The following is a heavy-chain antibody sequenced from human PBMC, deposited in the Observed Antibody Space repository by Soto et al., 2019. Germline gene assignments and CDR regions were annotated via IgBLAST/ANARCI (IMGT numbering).Heavy chain of an antibody. Sequence: EVQLLESGGGLVQPGRSLRLSCAASGFTFSNYAMTWVRQAPGTGLEWVSTISGGGDGTFYADSVKGRFTIYRDNSRNTVYMQMNSLRAEDTAVYYCAKQGLGSLTTYCNSGDCHYAFDIWGQGTMVTVSS. CDR2: ISGGGDGT. CDR3: AKQGLGSLTTYCNSGDCHYAFDI. J-gene: IGHJ3*02. V-gene: IGHV3-23*01. CDR1: GFTFSNYA. D-gene: IGHD2-21*02.